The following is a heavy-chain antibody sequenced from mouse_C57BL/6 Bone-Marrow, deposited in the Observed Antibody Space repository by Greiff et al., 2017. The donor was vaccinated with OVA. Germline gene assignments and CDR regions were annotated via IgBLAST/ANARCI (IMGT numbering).Heavy chain of an antibody. V-gene: IGHV1-7*01. CDR1: GYTFTSYW. CDR3: ARSRNSTVVAPFNWEEFAY. D-gene: IGHD1-1*01. CDR2: INPSSGYT. Sequence: QVHVKQSGAELAKPGASVKLSCKASGYTFTSYWMHWVKQRPGQGLEWIGYINPSSGYTKYNQKFKDKATLTADKSSSTAYMQLSSLTYEDSAVYYCARSRNSTVVAPFNWEEFAYWGQGTLVTVSA. J-gene: IGHJ3*01.